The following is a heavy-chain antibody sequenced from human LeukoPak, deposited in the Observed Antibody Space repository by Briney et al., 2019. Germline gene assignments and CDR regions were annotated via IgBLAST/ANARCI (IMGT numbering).Heavy chain of an antibody. D-gene: IGHD3-3*01. J-gene: IGHJ6*02. Sequence: TGGSLRLSCAASGFTFSSYGMHWVRQAPGKGLEWVAVISYDGSNKYYADSVKGRFTISRDNSKSTLYLQMNSLRAEDTAVYYCAKDQGNNYDFWSGSYYYYGMDVWGQGTTVTVSS. CDR2: ISYDGSNK. CDR1: GFTFSSYG. CDR3: AKDQGNNYDFWSGSYYYYGMDV. V-gene: IGHV3-30*18.